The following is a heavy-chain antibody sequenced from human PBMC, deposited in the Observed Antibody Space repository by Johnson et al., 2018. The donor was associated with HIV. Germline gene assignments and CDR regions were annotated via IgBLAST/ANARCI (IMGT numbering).Heavy chain of an antibody. J-gene: IGHJ3*02. D-gene: IGHD1-26*01. V-gene: IGHV3-11*04. CDR2: ISTSGSNI. CDR1: GFTFSDFY. CDR3: ARFMGSTWSYASDI. Sequence: QVQLVESGGGLVKPGGSLRLSCAASGFTFSDFYMSWIRQAPGKGLEWVSYISTSGSNIYYADSVRGRFTISRDNAKNSLYLQMNFLRPEDTAVYYCARFMGSTWSYASDIWGQGTMVIVSS.